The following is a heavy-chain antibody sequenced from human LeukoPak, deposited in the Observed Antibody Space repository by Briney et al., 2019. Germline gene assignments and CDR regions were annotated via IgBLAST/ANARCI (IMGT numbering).Heavy chain of an antibody. CDR3: ARSQDYYYGSGSYYGGCDY. J-gene: IGHJ4*02. CDR1: GYTFTGYY. V-gene: IGHV1-2*02. Sequence: GASVKVSCKASGYTFTGYYMHWVRQAPGQGLEWMGWINPNSGGTNYAQKFQGRVTMTRDTSISTAYMELSRLRSDDTAVYYCARSQDYYYGSGSYYGGCDYWGQGTLVTVSS. D-gene: IGHD3-10*01. CDR2: INPNSGGT.